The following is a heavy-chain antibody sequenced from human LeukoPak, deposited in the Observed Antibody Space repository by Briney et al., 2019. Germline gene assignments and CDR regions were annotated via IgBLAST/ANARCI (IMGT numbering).Heavy chain of an antibody. CDR1: GFTFRSYA. CDR2: ISGSGGST. J-gene: IGHJ4*02. V-gene: IGHV3-23*01. CDR3: AKDSVAVPAARGFGSRRVFDY. Sequence: GGSLRLSCAASGFTFRSYAMWWVRQAPGKGLEWVSAISGSGGSTYYADSVKGRFTISRDNSKNTLYLQMNSLRAEDTAVYYCAKDSVAVPAARGFGSRRVFDYWGQGTLVTVSS. D-gene: IGHD2-2*01.